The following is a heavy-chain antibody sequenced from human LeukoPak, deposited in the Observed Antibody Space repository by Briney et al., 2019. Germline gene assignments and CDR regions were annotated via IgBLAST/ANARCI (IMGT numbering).Heavy chain of an antibody. CDR1: GGSISSYY. J-gene: IGHJ4*02. CDR2: IYYSGST. V-gene: IGHV4-59*01. CDR3: ARGEDSSGYWPGLDY. Sequence: SETLSLTCTVSGGSISSYYWSWIRQPPGKGLEWIGYIYYSGSTNYNPPLKSRVTMSVDTSKNQFSLKLRSVTAADTAVYYCARGEDSSGYWPGLDYWGQGTLVTVSS. D-gene: IGHD3-22*01.